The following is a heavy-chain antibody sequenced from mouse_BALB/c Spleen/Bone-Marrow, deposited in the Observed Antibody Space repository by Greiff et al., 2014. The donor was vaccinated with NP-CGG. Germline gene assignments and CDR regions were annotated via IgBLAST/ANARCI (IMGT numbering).Heavy chain of an antibody. J-gene: IGHJ3*01. V-gene: IGHV2-9*02. CDR1: GFSFTTYG. CDR3: ARSTMITEGFAY. CDR2: IWAGGST. D-gene: IGHD2-4*01. Sequence: VQRVESGPGLVAPSQSLSFTCTVSGFSFTTYGVHWVRQPPGKGLEWLGVIWAGGSTNYNSALMSRLSISKDNSKSQVFLKMNSLQTDDTAMYDCARSTMITEGFAYWGQGTLVTVSA.